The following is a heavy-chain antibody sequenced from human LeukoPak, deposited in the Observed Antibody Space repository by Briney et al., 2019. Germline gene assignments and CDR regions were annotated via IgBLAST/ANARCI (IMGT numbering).Heavy chain of an antibody. Sequence: GGSLRLSCAASGFTFSSYEMNWVRQAPGKGLEWVGRIKSKTNGGTTDYAAPVKGRFTISRDDSKNTLYLQLNSLKTGDTAVYYCTTAPDRSDYWGQGTLVTVSS. CDR2: IKSKTNGGTT. D-gene: IGHD3-22*01. J-gene: IGHJ4*02. CDR1: GFTFSSYE. V-gene: IGHV3-15*01. CDR3: TTAPDRSDY.